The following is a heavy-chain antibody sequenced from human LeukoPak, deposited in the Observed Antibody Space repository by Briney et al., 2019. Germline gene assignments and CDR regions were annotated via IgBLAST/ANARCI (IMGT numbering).Heavy chain of an antibody. Sequence: GGSLRLSCAVSGITLSNYGMSWVRQAPGKGLEWVSSISGSSRHKYYADSVKGRFTISRDNAKNSLYLQMNSLRAEDTAVYYCARTANFAAGYYIDYWGQGTLVTVSS. D-gene: IGHD6-13*01. J-gene: IGHJ4*02. CDR3: ARTANFAAGYYIDY. CDR2: ISGSSRHK. CDR1: GITLSNYG. V-gene: IGHV3-21*01.